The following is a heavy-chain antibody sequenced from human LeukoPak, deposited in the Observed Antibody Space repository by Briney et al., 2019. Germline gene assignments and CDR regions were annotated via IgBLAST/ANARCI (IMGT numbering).Heavy chain of an antibody. CDR2: ISDRGST. J-gene: IGHJ4*02. CDR3: ARDVCSGGTCYLDY. V-gene: IGHV4-59*01. D-gene: IGHD2-15*01. Sequence: SETLSLTCPVSGDSMSNYYWTWIRQPPGKALESIGYISDRGSTYYSPSLKSRATISADTSKNQISLKLTSVTAADTAVYYCARDVCSGGTCYLDYWGRGTLVSVSS. CDR1: GDSMSNYY.